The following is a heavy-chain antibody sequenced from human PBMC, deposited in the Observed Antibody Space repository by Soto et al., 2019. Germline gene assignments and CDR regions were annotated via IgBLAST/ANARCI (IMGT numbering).Heavy chain of an antibody. CDR2: IYYSGST. V-gene: IGHV4-31*03. J-gene: IGHJ5*02. CDR3: ARGAFVLMVYAPQGHWFDP. CDR1: GGSISSGGYY. D-gene: IGHD2-8*01. Sequence: SEILSLTCTVSGGSISSGGYYWSWIRQHPGKGLEWIGYIYYSGSTYYNPSLKSRVTISVDTSKNQFSLKLSSVTAADTAVYYCARGAFVLMVYAPQGHWFDPWGQGTLVTVSS.